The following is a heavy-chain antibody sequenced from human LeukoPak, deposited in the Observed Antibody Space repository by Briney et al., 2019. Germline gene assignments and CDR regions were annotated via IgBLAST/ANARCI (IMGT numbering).Heavy chain of an antibody. Sequence: SGTLSLTCAVSGGSISSSNWWSRVRPPPGKGLEWIGEIYHSGSTNYNPSLKSRVTISVDKSKNQFSLKLSSVTAADAAVYYCAGHNDYGEPLIGAFDIWGQGTMVTVSS. V-gene: IGHV4-4*02. D-gene: IGHD4-17*01. J-gene: IGHJ3*02. CDR2: IYHSGST. CDR1: GGSISSSNW. CDR3: AGHNDYGEPLIGAFDI.